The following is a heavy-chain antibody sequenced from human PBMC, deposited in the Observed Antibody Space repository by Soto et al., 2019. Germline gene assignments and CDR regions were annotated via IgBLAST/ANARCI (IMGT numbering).Heavy chain of an antibody. D-gene: IGHD5-12*01. Sequence: SETLSLTCTVSGGSISSYYWSWIRQPPGKGLEWIGYIYYSGSTNYNPSLKSRVTISVDTSKNQFSLKLSSVTAADTAVYYCARSRSGYDSHFDYWGQGTLVTVSS. CDR1: GGSISSYY. J-gene: IGHJ4*02. CDR2: IYYSGST. V-gene: IGHV4-59*08. CDR3: ARSRSGYDSHFDY.